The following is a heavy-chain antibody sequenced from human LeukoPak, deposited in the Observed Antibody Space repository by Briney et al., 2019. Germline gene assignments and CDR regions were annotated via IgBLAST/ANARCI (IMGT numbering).Heavy chain of an antibody. Sequence: GGSLRLSCTASGFTFGDYAMSWFRQAPGKGLEWVGFIRSKAYGGTTEYAASVKGRFTISRDDSKSIAYLQMNSLKTEDTAVYYCTGSSWYYYYYYMDVWGKGTTVTVSS. V-gene: IGHV3-49*03. D-gene: IGHD6-13*01. CDR1: GFTFGDYA. CDR2: IRSKAYGGTT. J-gene: IGHJ6*03. CDR3: TGSSWYYYYYYMDV.